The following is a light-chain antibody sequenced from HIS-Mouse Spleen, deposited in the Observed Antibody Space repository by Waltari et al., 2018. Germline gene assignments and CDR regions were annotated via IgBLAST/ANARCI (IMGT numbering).Light chain of an antibody. V-gene: IGLV1-47*01. CDR3: AAWDDSLSGPV. CDR1: SSNIGSNY. J-gene: IGLJ3*02. Sequence: QSVLTQPPSASGTPGQRVTISCSGSSSNIGSNYVYWYQQLPGTAPKLLIYRNNQRPSVVPDRFLGSKSGTSASLAISGLRSEDEADYYCAAWDDSLSGPVFGGGTKLTVL. CDR2: RNN.